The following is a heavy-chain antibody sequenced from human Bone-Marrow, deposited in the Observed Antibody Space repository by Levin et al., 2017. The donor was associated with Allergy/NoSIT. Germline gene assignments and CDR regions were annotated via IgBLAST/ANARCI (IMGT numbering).Heavy chain of an antibody. J-gene: IGHJ6*02. V-gene: IGHV1-18*01. Sequence: GGSLRLSCKSFGSRSTNYGVAWVRQAPGQALEWVGWISGYNGDKKYAQKLHDRVTMTADSSTDTVYMDLRSLRSDDTAVYYCARERGVLRFLEWPLSAMDVWGQGTTITVSS. CDR3: ARERGVLRFLEWPLSAMDV. D-gene: IGHD3-3*01. CDR1: GSRSTNYG. CDR2: ISGYNGDK.